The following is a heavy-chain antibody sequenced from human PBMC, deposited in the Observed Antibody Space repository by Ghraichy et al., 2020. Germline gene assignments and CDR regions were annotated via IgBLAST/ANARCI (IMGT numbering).Heavy chain of an antibody. D-gene: IGHD6-19*01. CDR1: GITFSSYA. CDR2: IGGSGGST. J-gene: IGHJ4*02. Sequence: GGSLRLSCAASGITFSSYAMSWIRQAPGKGLEWVSTIGGSGGSTYYADSVKGRFTISRDNSKNTLYLQMNILRAEDTAIYYCANPNSDWYVWVYWGQGTLVTVSS. V-gene: IGHV3-23*01. CDR3: ANPNSDWYVWVY.